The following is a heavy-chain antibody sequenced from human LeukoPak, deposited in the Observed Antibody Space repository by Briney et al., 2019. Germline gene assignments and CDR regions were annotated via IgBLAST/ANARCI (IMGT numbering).Heavy chain of an antibody. D-gene: IGHD3-10*01. Sequence: PGGSLRLSCAASGFTFDDYGMSWVRQVPGKGLEWVSGINWNGSGAGYADSVKGRFTISRDNAKNSLYLQMNSLRAEDTAVYYCARVTYGSGTYGAFDYWGQGTLVTVSS. V-gene: IGHV3-20*04. CDR2: INWNGSGA. J-gene: IGHJ4*02. CDR1: GFTFDDYG. CDR3: ARVTYGSGTYGAFDY.